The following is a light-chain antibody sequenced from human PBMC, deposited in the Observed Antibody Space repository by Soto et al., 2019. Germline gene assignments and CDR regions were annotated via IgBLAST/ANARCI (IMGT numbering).Light chain of an antibody. CDR2: RNN. CDR1: SSNIGSNY. V-gene: IGLV1-47*01. Sequence: QSVLTQPPSASGTPGQRVTISCSGSSSNIGSNYVYWYQQLPGTAPKLLIYRNNQRPSGVPDRFSGSKSGTSASLAISGLRSEDEADYYSAAWDDSLSGHVVFGGGTKLTAL. CDR3: AAWDDSLSGHVV. J-gene: IGLJ2*01.